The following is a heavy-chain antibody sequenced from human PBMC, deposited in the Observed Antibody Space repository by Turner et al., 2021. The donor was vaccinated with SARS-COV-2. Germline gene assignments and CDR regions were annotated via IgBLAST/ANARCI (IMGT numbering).Heavy chain of an antibody. CDR2: IYYSGST. Sequence: QVQLQESGPGLVKPSETLSLTCTVSGGSISSYYWSWIRQPPGKGLEWIGYIYYSGSTNYNPSLKSRVTISVDTSKNQFSLKLSSVTAADTAVYYCASYYYDSSGYHYAFDYWGQGTLVTVS. CDR1: GGSISSYY. V-gene: IGHV4-59*01. D-gene: IGHD3-22*01. J-gene: IGHJ4*02. CDR3: ASYYYDSSGYHYAFDY.